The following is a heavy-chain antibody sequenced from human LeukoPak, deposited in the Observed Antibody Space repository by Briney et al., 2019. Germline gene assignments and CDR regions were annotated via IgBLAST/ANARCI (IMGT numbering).Heavy chain of an antibody. CDR3: ATDLNWVAY. V-gene: IGHV3-7*01. Sequence: PGESLRLSCVGSGITNYWMTWVRQAPGPGLESVANINKDSSERYYLDSVKGRFTISRDNTKSSLFLQMNSLRVEDTGIYYCATDLNWVAYWGQGARVTVSS. CDR2: INKDSSER. D-gene: IGHD3-16*01. J-gene: IGHJ4*02. CDR1: GITNYW.